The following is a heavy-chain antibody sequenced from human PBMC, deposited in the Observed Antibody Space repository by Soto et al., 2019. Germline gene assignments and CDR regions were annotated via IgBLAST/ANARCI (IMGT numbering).Heavy chain of an antibody. V-gene: IGHV1-46*01. D-gene: IGHD3-3*01. CDR1: GYTFTDYY. Sequence: ASVKVSCKASGYTFTDYYIHWVRQAPGQGLEWMGKINHSTYTTSYEQKFQGRVTMTMDTSTSTVYMDLSSLRSDDTAVYYCARCKEWLLRSGMDVWGQGTPVTVSS. J-gene: IGHJ6*02. CDR2: INHSTYTT. CDR3: ARCKEWLLRSGMDV.